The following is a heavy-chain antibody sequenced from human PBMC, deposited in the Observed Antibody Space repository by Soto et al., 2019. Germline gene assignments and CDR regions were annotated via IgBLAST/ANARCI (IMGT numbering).Heavy chain of an antibody. CDR3: ARDNGYYYDSSGSAYFQH. V-gene: IGHV4-59*01. CDR1: GGTFSGYC. J-gene: IGHJ1*01. CDR2: IYYSGST. D-gene: IGHD3-22*01. Sequence: SETLCLTCGVYGGTFSGYCWTWIRKPPGTGLEWIGYIYYSGSTNYNPSLKSRVTISVDTSKNQFSLKLSSVTAADTAAYYCARDNGYYYDSSGSAYFQHWGQGTLVTVSS.